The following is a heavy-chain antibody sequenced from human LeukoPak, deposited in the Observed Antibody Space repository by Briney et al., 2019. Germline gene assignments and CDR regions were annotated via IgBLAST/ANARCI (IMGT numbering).Heavy chain of an antibody. Sequence: GGSLRLSCAASGFTFSSYSMNWVRQAPGKGLVWVSSISSSSSYIYYADSVKGRFTISRDNAKNSLYLQMNSLRAEDTAVYYCARAAGHRRANYYMDVWGKGTTVTVSS. CDR2: ISSSSSYI. V-gene: IGHV3-21*01. CDR1: GFTFSSYS. CDR3: ARAAGHRRANYYMDV. J-gene: IGHJ6*03.